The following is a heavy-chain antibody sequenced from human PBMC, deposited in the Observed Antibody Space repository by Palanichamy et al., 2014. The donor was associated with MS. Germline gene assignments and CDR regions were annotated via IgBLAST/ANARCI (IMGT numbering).Heavy chain of an antibody. J-gene: IGHJ6*02. V-gene: IGHV4-59*01. D-gene: IGHD5-24*01. Sequence: QVQLQESGPGLVNPSETLSLTCSVSGGSIRNYYWSWIRQPPGKGLEWIGYSSNSGSTRYNPYLDSRVTISVDTSMNRISLKVTSVTAADSAVYYCARERAINIYDVDVWGQGTTVTVSS. CDR2: SSNSGST. CDR3: ARERAINIYDVDV. CDR1: GGSIRNYY.